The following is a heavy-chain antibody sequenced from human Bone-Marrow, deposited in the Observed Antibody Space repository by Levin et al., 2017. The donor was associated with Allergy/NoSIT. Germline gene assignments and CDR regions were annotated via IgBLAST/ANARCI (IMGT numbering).Heavy chain of an antibody. J-gene: IGHJ4*02. CDR1: GFTLSRYW. V-gene: IGHV3-74*03. D-gene: IGHD3-16*02. CDR2: INSDGNFT. CDR3: ARLSYPFDY. Sequence: GESLKISCVASGFTLSRYWMHWVRQAPGKGLVWVSRINSDGNFTTYVDSVKGRFTISRDNAKNTLYLRMTSLRAEDTAVYYCARLSYPFDYWGQGTLVTVSS.